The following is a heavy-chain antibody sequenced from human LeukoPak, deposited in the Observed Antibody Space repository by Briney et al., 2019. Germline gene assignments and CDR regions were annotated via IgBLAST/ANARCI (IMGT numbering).Heavy chain of an antibody. Sequence: SAISGSGGSTYYADSVKGRFTISRDNSKNTLYLQMNSLRAEDTAVYYCAKAAWGSSGYFDYWGQGTLVTVSS. CDR3: AKAAWGSSGYFDY. CDR2: ISGSGGST. J-gene: IGHJ4*02. D-gene: IGHD7-27*01. V-gene: IGHV3-23*01.